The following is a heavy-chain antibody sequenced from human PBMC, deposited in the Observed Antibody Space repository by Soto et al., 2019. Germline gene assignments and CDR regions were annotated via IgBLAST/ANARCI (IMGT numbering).Heavy chain of an antibody. CDR1: GFTFSSYG. Sequence: GGSLRLSCAASGFTFSSYGMHWVRQAPGKGLEWVAVISYDGSNKYYADSVKGRFTISRDNSKNTLYLQMNSLRAEDTAVYYCAKDRVGIAAAGTPYYYYYGMDVWGQGTTVTVSS. CDR2: ISYDGSNK. CDR3: AKDRVGIAAAGTPYYYYYGMDV. J-gene: IGHJ6*02. V-gene: IGHV3-30*18. D-gene: IGHD6-13*01.